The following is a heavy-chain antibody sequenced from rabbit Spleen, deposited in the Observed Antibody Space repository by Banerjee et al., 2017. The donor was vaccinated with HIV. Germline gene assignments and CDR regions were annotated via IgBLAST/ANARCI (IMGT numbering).Heavy chain of an antibody. J-gene: IGHJ4*01. D-gene: IGHD4-2*01. Sequence: QSLEESGGDLVKPGGTLTLTCTGSGSDISRCWICWVRQAPGKGLEWIGCIYTGDSDTYYANWAKGRFTISKTSSTTVTLQMTSLTAADTATYFCARDDVGNAGMNFGLWGPGTLVTVS. CDR1: GSDISRCW. V-gene: IGHV1S40*01. CDR3: ARDDVGNAGMNFGL. CDR2: IYTGDSDT.